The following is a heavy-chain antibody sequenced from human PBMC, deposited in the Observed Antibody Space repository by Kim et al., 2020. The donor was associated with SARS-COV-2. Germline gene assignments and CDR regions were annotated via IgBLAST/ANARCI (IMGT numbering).Heavy chain of an antibody. CDR1: GFTFSSYW. V-gene: IGHV3-7*03. CDR2: IKQDGTDE. Sequence: GGSLRLSCAASGFTFSSYWMSWVRQAPGKGLEWVANIKQDGTDEYYVDSVKGRFIISRDNAKQSLYLQMNSLRGDDTAVYYCAIEFVVNYDYYYYGMHVWGQGPTVTVSS. D-gene: IGHD2-2*01. J-gene: IGHJ6*02. CDR3: AIEFVVNYDYYYYGMHV.